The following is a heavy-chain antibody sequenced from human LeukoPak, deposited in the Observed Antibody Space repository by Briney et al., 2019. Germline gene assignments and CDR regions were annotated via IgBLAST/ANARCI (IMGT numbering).Heavy chain of an antibody. CDR3: AKDLGYCSSTSCYDFDY. D-gene: IGHD2-2*01. Sequence: ASVKVSCKASGYTFTSYGISWVRQAPGQGLEWMGWISDYNGNTNYAQKLQGRVTMTTDTSTSTAYMELRSLRSDDTAVYYCAKDLGYCSSTSCYDFDYWGQGTLVTVSS. J-gene: IGHJ4*02. CDR2: ISDYNGNT. CDR1: GYTFTSYG. V-gene: IGHV1-18*01.